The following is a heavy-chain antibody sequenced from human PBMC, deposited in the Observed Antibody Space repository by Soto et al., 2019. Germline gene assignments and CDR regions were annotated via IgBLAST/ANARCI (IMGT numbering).Heavy chain of an antibody. D-gene: IGHD6-13*01. Sequence: PGGSLRLSCTASGFTFGDYAMSWFRQAPGKGLEWVGFIRSKAYGGTTEYAASVKGRFTISRDDSKSIAYLQMNSLRVEDTAVYYCVKDQLGSSINAFVIWGRGTMVTVSS. CDR2: IRSKAYGGTT. J-gene: IGHJ3*02. CDR1: GFTFGDYA. V-gene: IGHV3-49*03. CDR3: VKDQLGSSINAFVI.